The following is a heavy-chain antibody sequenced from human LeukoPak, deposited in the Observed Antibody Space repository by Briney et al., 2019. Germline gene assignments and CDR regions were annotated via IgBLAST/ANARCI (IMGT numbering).Heavy chain of an antibody. CDR2: IWYDGSEK. Sequence: PGGSLRPSCAASGFTFSYNAMQWVRQAPGEGLEGVAVIWYDGSEKYYAYSEKGRFTISRDNSKNPLFLQMNNLRAEDTAVYYCARDYGTTTTTKRWGCFDYWGQGALVTVSS. CDR1: GFTFSYNA. J-gene: IGHJ4*02. D-gene: IGHD4-11*01. CDR3: ARDYGTTTTTKRWGCFDY. V-gene: IGHV3-33*01.